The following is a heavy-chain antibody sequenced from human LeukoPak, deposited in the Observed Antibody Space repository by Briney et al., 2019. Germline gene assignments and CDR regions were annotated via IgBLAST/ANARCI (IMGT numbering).Heavy chain of an antibody. V-gene: IGHV4-38-2*01. CDR2: IYHSGST. D-gene: IGHD2-2*01. Sequence: PSETLSLTCAVSGYSISSGYYWGWIRQPPGKGLEWIGSIYHSGSTYYNPSLKSRVTISVDTSKNQFSLKLSSVTATDTAVYYCARVDPSFDIVVVPAAPPGYWGQGTLVTVSS. J-gene: IGHJ4*02. CDR1: GYSISSGYY. CDR3: ARVDPSFDIVVVPAAPPGY.